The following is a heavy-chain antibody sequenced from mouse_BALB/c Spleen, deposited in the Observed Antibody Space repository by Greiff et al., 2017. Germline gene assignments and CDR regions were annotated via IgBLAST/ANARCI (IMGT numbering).Heavy chain of an antibody. Sequence: EVKVEESGPGLVKPSQSLSLTCSVTGYSITSGYYWNWIRQFPGNKLEWMGYISYDGSNNYNPSLKNRISITRDTSKNQFFLKLNSVTTEDTATYYCARHSNYDYFDYWGQGTTLTVSS. J-gene: IGHJ2*01. CDR2: ISYDGSN. CDR3: ARHSNYDYFDY. CDR1: GYSITSGYY. D-gene: IGHD2-5*01. V-gene: IGHV3-6*02.